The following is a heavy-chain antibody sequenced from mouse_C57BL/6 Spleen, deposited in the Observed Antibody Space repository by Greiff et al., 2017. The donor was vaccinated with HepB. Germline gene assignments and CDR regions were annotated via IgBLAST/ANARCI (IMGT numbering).Heavy chain of an antibody. D-gene: IGHD2-5*01. Sequence: VKLVESGPELVKPGASVKISCKASGYAFSSSWMNWVKQRPGEGLEWIGRIYPGDGDTNYNGKFKGKATLTADKSSSTAYMQLSSLTSEDSAVYFCARYDSNHEGFAYWGQGTLVTVSA. J-gene: IGHJ3*01. CDR2: IYPGDGDT. V-gene: IGHV1-82*01. CDR1: GYAFSSSW. CDR3: ARYDSNHEGFAY.